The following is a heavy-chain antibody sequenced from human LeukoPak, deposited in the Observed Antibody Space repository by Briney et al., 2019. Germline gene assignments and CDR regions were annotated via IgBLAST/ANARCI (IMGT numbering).Heavy chain of an antibody. Sequence: SVKVSCEASGGTFSSYAISWVRQAPGQGLEWMGRIIPIFGTANYAQKFQGRVTITTDESTSTAYMELSSLRSEDTAVYYCAREKWFGELPPSNWFDPWGQGTLVTVSS. CDR3: AREKWFGELPPSNWFDP. CDR1: GGTFSSYA. J-gene: IGHJ5*02. CDR2: IIPIFGTA. V-gene: IGHV1-69*05. D-gene: IGHD3-10*01.